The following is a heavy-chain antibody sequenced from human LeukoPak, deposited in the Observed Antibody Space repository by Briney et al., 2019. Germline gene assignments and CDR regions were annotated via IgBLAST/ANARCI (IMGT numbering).Heavy chain of an antibody. CDR1: GGSISSYY. D-gene: IGHD6-19*01. CDR3: ARDPSAVAGYFDC. Sequence: SETLSLTCTVSGGSISSYYWSWIRQPAGKGLEWIGRIYSSGSTEHNPSLKSRVTMSVDTSKNQFSLKLSSVTAADTAVYYCARDPSAVAGYFDCWGQGPLVTVSS. CDR2: IYSSGST. J-gene: IGHJ4*01. V-gene: IGHV4-4*07.